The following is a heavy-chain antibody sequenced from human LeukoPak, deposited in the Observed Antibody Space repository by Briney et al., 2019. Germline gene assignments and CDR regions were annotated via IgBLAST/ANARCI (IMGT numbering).Heavy chain of an antibody. D-gene: IGHD6-19*01. CDR3: AKDREAVAGAYYFAY. Sequence: GGSLRLSCAASGFTFDDYAMHWVRQAPGKGLEWVSGISWNSGSIGYADSVKGRFTISRDNAKNSLYLQMNSLRAEDTALYYCAKDREAVAGAYYFAYWGQGTLVTVSS. CDR2: ISWNSGSI. CDR1: GFTFDDYA. J-gene: IGHJ4*02. V-gene: IGHV3-9*01.